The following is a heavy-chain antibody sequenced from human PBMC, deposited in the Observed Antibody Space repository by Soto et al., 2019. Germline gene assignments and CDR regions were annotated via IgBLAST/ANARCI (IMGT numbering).Heavy chain of an antibody. Sequence: PSETLSLTCAVYGGSFSGYYWSWIRQPPGKGLEWIGEINHSGSTNYNPSLKSRVTISVDTSKNQFSLKLSSLRSEDTAVYYCARNYDILTGFDPWGQGTLVTVSS. D-gene: IGHD3-9*01. CDR2: INHSGST. CDR1: GGSFSGYY. V-gene: IGHV4-34*01. CDR3: ARNYDILTGFDP. J-gene: IGHJ5*02.